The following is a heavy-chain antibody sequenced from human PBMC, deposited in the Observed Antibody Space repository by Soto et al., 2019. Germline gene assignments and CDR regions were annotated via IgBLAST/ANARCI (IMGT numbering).Heavy chain of an antibody. V-gene: IGHV3-21*01. CDR3: ARSTSPYGDSDY. D-gene: IGHD2-2*01. CDR2: ISSSSSYI. Sequence: GGSLRLSCAASGFTFSSYSMNWVRQAPGKGLEWVSSISSSSSYIYYADSVKGRFTISRDNAKNSLYLQMNSLRAEDTAVYYCARSTSPYGDSDYWGQGTLVTVSS. J-gene: IGHJ4*02. CDR1: GFTFSSYS.